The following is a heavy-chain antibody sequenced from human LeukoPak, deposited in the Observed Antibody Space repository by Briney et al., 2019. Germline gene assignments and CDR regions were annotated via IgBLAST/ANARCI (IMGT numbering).Heavy chain of an antibody. CDR1: GGSISSGDYY. Sequence: PSETLSLTCTVSGGSISSGDYYWSWIRQPPGKGLEWIGYIYYSGSTYYNPSLKSRVTISVDTSKNQFSLKLSSVTAADTAVYYCARETTVVPHYFDYWGQGTLVTVSS. J-gene: IGHJ4*02. CDR2: IYYSGST. CDR3: ARETTVVPHYFDY. D-gene: IGHD4-23*01. V-gene: IGHV4-30-4*08.